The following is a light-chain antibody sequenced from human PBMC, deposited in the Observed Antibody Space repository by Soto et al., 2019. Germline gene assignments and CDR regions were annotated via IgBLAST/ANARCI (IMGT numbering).Light chain of an antibody. Sequence: EMVMTQSQATLSVSPGESATLSCRASQTVSSNLAWYQQKPGQAPRLLIYGASTRATGIPARFSGSGSGTEFTLTISSLQSEDFAVYYCQQYNNWPHTFGLGPSWRSN. V-gene: IGKV3-15*01. J-gene: IGKJ2*01. CDR3: QQYNNWPHT. CDR1: QTVSSN. CDR2: GAS.